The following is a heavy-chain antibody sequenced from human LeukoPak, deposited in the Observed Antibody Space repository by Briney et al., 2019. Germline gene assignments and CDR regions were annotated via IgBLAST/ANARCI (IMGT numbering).Heavy chain of an antibody. CDR3: ITPLPYSAQ. D-gene: IGHD2-21*01. CDR1: GFTFNSYT. V-gene: IGHV3-30-3*01. CDR2: MSSDGNKK. J-gene: IGHJ4*02. Sequence: PGGSLRLSCAAPGFTFNSYTMHWVRQAPGKGLEWVAVMSSDGNKKFYAEYVKGRFTISRDNAKNSLYLQMNSLKTEDTAVYYCITPLPYSAQGGQGTLVTVSS.